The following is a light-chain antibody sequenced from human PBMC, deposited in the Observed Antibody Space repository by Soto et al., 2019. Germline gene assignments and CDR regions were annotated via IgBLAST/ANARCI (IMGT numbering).Light chain of an antibody. CDR1: QTVSRY. Sequence: VLTQSPATLSLSPGERATLSCRASQTVSRYLAWYQQKPGQAPRLLIYYASNRATGIPARFSGSGSGTDYTLTISSLEPEDFAIYYCQQRSTWPLFTVGGGTKVEI. CDR3: QQRSTWPLFT. CDR2: YAS. J-gene: IGKJ4*01. V-gene: IGKV3-11*01.